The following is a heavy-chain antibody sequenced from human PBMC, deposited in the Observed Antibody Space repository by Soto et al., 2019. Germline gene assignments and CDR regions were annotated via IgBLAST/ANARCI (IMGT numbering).Heavy chain of an antibody. J-gene: IGHJ6*02. V-gene: IGHV4-59*01. Sequence: SETLSLTCNVSGGSISDFYWSWIRQSPGKRLEWIGYLYYTGSTNYNPALKSRVTISLDTSKTQFSLKLGSVTDADTAVYYCARGGGYDFRSSQAPPIDLWGQGTTVTGSS. D-gene: IGHD3-3*01. CDR2: LYYTGST. CDR3: ARGGGYDFRSSQAPPIDL. CDR1: GGSISDFY.